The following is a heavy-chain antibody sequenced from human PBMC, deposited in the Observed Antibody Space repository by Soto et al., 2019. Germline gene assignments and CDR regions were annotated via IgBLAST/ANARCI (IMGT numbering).Heavy chain of an antibody. V-gene: IGHV1-8*01. J-gene: IGHJ4*02. CDR1: GYTFTSYD. CDR2: MNPNSGNT. D-gene: IGHD2-15*01. Sequence: ASVKVSCKASGYTFTSYDINWVRQATGQGLEWMGWMNPNSGNTGYAQKFQGRVTMTRNTSISTAYMELSSLRSEDTAVYYCARDLACSGGSCYNGRSWDQGTLVTVSS. CDR3: ARDLACSGGSCYNGRS.